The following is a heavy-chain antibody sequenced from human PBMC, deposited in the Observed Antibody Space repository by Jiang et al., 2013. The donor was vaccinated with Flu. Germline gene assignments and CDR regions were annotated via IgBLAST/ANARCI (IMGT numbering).Heavy chain of an antibody. D-gene: IGHD3/OR15-3a*01. V-gene: IGHV4-39*01. J-gene: IGHJ4*02. CDR1: GVSISSGSYY. CDR2: LFTGST. Sequence: ETLSLTCSVSGVSISSGSYYWGWIRQPPGRGTGVDWEYLFTGSTYYNPSLKSRVTVSVDTSKNQFSLKLSSVTAADTAVFYCARQSVDYYFDYWGQGTLVTVSS. CDR3: ARQSVDYYFDY.